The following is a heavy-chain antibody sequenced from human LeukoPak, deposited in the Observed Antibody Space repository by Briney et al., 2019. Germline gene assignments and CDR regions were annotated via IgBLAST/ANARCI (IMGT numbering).Heavy chain of an antibody. Sequence: SQTLSLTCTVSGGSISSASYYCSWIRQPAGKGLEWIGRIYTNGSTNYNPSLKSRVTISVDTSKNQFSLKLSSVTAADTAVYYCAREVRVPAAIEIDYWGQGTLVSVSS. J-gene: IGHJ4*02. V-gene: IGHV4-61*02. CDR2: IYTNGST. D-gene: IGHD2-2*01. CDR1: GGSISSASYY. CDR3: AREVRVPAAIEIDY.